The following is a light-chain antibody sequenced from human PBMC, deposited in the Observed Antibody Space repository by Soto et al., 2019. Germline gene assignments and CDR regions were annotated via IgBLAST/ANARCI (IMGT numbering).Light chain of an antibody. CDR3: QQYNSYWT. V-gene: IGKV1-5*03. CDR1: QSISSW. J-gene: IGKJ2*01. CDR2: EAS. Sequence: DIQMTQSPSTLSASVGDRVTITCRASQSISSWLAWYQQKPGNDPKLLIYEASSLESGVPSRFSGSGSGTEFTLTISSLQPDDFATYYCQQYNSYWTFGQGTKLEIK.